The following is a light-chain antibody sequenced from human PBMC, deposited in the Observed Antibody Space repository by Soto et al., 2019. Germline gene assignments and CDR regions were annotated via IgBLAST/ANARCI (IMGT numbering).Light chain of an antibody. Sequence: QSVLTQPPSASGAPGQRVTISCSGSSSNTGSNYVYWYQQLPGTAPKLLIYRNNQRPSEVPDRFSGSKSGTSASLAISGLRSEDEADYSCAAWDDSLSGFVFGTGTKVTVL. CDR3: AAWDDSLSGFV. CDR1: SSNTGSNY. J-gene: IGLJ1*01. V-gene: IGLV1-47*01. CDR2: RNN.